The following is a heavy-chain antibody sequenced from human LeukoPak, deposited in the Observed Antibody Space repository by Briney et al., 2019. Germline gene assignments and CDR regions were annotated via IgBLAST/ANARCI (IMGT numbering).Heavy chain of an antibody. CDR2: INSDGTST. J-gene: IGHJ3*01. CDR3: ARDWLAGNPYHAFDL. CDR1: GFTFSSCW. V-gene: IGHV3-74*01. Sequence: GGSLRLSCAASGFTFSSCWMHWVRQVPGKGLVWVSRINSDGTSTSYADSVKGRFTISRDNAKNTLYLQMNSLRAEDTAVYYCARDWLAGNPYHAFDLWGKGTMVTVSS. D-gene: IGHD3-22*01.